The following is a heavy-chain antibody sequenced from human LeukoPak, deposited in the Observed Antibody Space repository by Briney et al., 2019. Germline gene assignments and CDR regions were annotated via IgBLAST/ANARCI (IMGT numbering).Heavy chain of an antibody. V-gene: IGHV4-30-4*01. J-gene: IGHJ4*02. CDR3: ARRITPRRVGVAGTGKYYFDY. Sequence: PSETLSLTCTVSGGSISSGDYYWSWIRQPPGKGLEWIVYIYYSGSTYYNPSLKSRVTISVDTSKNQFSLKLSSVTAADTAVYYCARRITPRRVGVAGTGKYYFDYWGQGTLVTVSS. D-gene: IGHD6-19*01. CDR2: IYYSGST. CDR1: GGSISSGDYY.